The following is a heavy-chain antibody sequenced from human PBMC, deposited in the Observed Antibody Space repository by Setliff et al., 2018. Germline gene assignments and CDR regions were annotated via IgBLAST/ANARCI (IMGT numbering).Heavy chain of an antibody. D-gene: IGHD3-16*01. CDR1: GSSFRSYA. CDR3: TTDPSPTFGGVIGAAFDI. CDR2: LSGSGVST. Sequence: GGSLRLSCVASGSSFRSYAMSWVRQAPGKGLEWVSTLSGSGVSTYYLDSVKGRFTISRDNSKNTLYLQMNSLKTEDTAVYYCTTDPSPTFGGVIGAAFDIWGQGTMVTVS. V-gene: IGHV3-23*01. J-gene: IGHJ3*02.